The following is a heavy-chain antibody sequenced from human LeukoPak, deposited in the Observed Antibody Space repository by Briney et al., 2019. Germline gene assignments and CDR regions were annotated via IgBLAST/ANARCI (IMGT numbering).Heavy chain of an antibody. Sequence: PGGSLRLSCAASGFTFSSYAMSWVRQAPGKGLEWVSAISGSGGSTYYADSVKGRFTISRDNSKNTLYLQMNSLRAEDTAVYYCAKDLVWVDDYSNYGWWEKTGSFDYWGQGTLVTVSS. D-gene: IGHD4-11*01. CDR1: GFTFSSYA. V-gene: IGHV3-23*01. CDR2: ISGSGGST. CDR3: AKDLVWVDDYSNYGWWEKTGSFDY. J-gene: IGHJ4*02.